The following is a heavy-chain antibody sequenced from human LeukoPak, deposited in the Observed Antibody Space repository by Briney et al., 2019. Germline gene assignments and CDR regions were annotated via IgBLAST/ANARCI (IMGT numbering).Heavy chain of an antibody. CDR1: GFTFSSYW. J-gene: IGHJ4*02. CDR3: ARLLYDSSGYYYLDY. D-gene: IGHD3-22*01. V-gene: IGHV3-7*01. CDR2: INQDGSEK. Sequence: GGSLRLSCAASGFTFSSYWMSWVRQAPGKGLEWVANINQDGSEKYYVDSVKGRFTISRDNAKNSLYLQMNSLRAEDTAVYCCARLLYDSSGYYYLDYWGQGTLVTVSS.